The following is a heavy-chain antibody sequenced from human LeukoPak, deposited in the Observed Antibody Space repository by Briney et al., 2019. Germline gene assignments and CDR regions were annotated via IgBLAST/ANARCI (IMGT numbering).Heavy chain of an antibody. D-gene: IGHD5-24*01. Sequence: PSETLSLTCAVYGGSFSGYYWSWIRQPPGKGLEWIGEINHSGGTNYNPSLKSRVTISVDTSKNQFSLKLSSVTAADTAVYYCASREMATIDIGGQGTLVTVSS. CDR3: ASREMATIDI. CDR1: GGSFSGYY. V-gene: IGHV4-34*01. J-gene: IGHJ4*02. CDR2: INHSGGT.